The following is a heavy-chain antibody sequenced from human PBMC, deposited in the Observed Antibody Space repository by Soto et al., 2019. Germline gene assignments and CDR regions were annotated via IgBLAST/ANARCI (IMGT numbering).Heavy chain of an antibody. CDR2: IYHSGST. Sequence: KPSETLSLTCAVSGGSISSGGYSWSWIRQPPXKGLEWIGYIYHSGSTYYNPSLKSRVTISVDRSKNQFSLKLSSVTAADTAVYYCARGGLLWFGAPDAFDIWGQGTMVTVSS. V-gene: IGHV4-30-2*01. CDR1: GGSISSGGYS. CDR3: ARGGLLWFGAPDAFDI. D-gene: IGHD3-10*01. J-gene: IGHJ3*02.